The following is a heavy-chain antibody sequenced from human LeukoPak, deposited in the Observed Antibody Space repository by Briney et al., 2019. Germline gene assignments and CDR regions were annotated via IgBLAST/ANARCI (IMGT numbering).Heavy chain of an antibody. D-gene: IGHD6-13*01. CDR3: ARGGSSLDS. CDR2: IYYSGNA. J-gene: IGHJ4*02. Sequence: PSETLSLTCTVSGASINGYFWNWIRQPPGRGVEWIGYIYYSGNANYNPSLYNPSLKSRLTILVDTSKNQFSLKLSSVAAVDTAVYYCARGGSSLDSWGQGTLVTVSS. V-gene: IGHV4-59*01. CDR1: GASINGYF.